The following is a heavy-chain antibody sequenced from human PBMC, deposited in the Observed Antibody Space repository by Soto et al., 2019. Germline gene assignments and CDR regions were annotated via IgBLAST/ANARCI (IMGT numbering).Heavy chain of an antibody. V-gene: IGHV2-5*02. D-gene: IGHD3-3*01. Sequence: SGPTLVNPTQTLTLTCTFSGFSLSTSGVGVGWIRQPPGEALEWLALIYWDDYKHFSPSLESRLTITKDTSKNQVVLTMTNMDPVDTATYYCARMIFGRNVYYFDYWGRGTLVTVSS. J-gene: IGHJ4*02. CDR1: GFSLSTSGVG. CDR2: IYWDDYK. CDR3: ARMIFGRNVYYFDY.